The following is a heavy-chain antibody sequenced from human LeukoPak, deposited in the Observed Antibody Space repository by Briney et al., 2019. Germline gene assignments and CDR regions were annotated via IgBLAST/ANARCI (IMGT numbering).Heavy chain of an antibody. J-gene: IGHJ4*02. Sequence: GGSLRLSCAASGFTYSSYSRNWVRQAPGKGLEWVSSISSISSYIYYADSVKGRFTVSRDNAKNSLYLQMDSLRAEDTAVYYCAKHSGTERPQSMIIVVTGRYYFDCWGQGTLVTVSS. CDR2: ISSISSYI. CDR3: AKHSGTERPQSMIIVVTGRYYFDC. V-gene: IGHV3-21*01. D-gene: IGHD3-22*01. CDR1: GFTYSSYS.